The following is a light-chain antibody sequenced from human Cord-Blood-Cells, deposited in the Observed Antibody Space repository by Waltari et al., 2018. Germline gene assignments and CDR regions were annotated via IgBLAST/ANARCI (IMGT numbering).Light chain of an antibody. CDR2: DVI. V-gene: IGLV2-14*01. CDR1: SSDVGGYNY. Sequence: QSALTQPASVSGSPGQSLTISCTGTSSDVGGYNYVSWYQQNPGNAPKLMIYDVINRPSGVSNRFSGSKSGNTASLTISGLQAEDEADDYCSSYTSSSTWVFGGGTKLTV. J-gene: IGLJ3*02. CDR3: SSYTSSSTWV.